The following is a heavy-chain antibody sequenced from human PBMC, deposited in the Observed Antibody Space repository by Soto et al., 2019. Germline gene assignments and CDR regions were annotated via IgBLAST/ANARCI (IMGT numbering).Heavy chain of an antibody. CDR1: GYTYSNYG. CDR3: SRFIIVSGWFDP. CDR2: ISGYNGNT. Sequence: ASSVNGSCKTSGYTYSNYGINWVRHAPGQGLEWMGWISGYNGNTNYAQTVQGRVTMTTDTSTGTVYLELRNLKSDATAIYSCSRFIIVSGWFDP. V-gene: IGHV1-18*01. D-gene: IGHD2-15*01. J-gene: IGHJ5*02.